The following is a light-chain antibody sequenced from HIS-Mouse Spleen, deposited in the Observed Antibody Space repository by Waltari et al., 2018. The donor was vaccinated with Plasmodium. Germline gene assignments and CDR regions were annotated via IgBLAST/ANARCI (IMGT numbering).Light chain of an antibody. Sequence: SSELTQDPAVSVALGQTVRTTCQGDSLRSYYASWYQQKPGQAPVLCIYGKNNRPSGIPDRFSGSSSGNTASLTITGAQAEDEADYYCNSRDSSGNHLVFGGGTKLTVL. J-gene: IGLJ2*01. V-gene: IGLV3-19*01. CDR3: NSRDSSGNHLV. CDR1: SLRSYY. CDR2: GKN.